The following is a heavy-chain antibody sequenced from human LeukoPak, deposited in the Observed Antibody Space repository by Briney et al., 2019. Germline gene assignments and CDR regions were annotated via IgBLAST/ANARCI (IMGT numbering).Heavy chain of an antibody. CDR2: ISSSSSYI. CDR3: ARDPPGKEVARY. CDR1: GFTFSSYS. Sequence: GGSLRLSCAASGFTFSSYSMNWVRQAPGKGLEWVSSISSSSSYIYYADSVKGRFTTSRDNAKNSLYLQMNSLRAEDTAVYYCARDPPGKEVARYWGQGTLVTVSS. D-gene: IGHD2-15*01. J-gene: IGHJ4*02. V-gene: IGHV3-21*01.